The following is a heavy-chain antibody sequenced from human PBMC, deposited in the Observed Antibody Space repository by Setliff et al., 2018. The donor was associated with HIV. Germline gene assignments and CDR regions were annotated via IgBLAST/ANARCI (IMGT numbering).Heavy chain of an antibody. Sequence: ASVKVSCKASGYSFTTYYMQWVRQAPGQGLEWLGIINPSDGTTNYAQNFQGRFTMTRDTTTTTVYMELSSLRAEDTAMYYCATSGFYDILTGPTPGVFDIWGQGTMVTVSS. CDR3: ATSGFYDILTGPTPGVFDI. CDR1: GYSFTTYY. J-gene: IGHJ3*02. V-gene: IGHV1-46*01. CDR2: INPSDGTT. D-gene: IGHD3-9*01.